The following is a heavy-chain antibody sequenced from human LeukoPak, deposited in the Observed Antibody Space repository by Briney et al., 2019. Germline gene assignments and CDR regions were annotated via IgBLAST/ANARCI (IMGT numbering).Heavy chain of an antibody. J-gene: IGHJ3*02. V-gene: IGHV4-39*07. D-gene: IGHD2-8*01. CDR2: IYYTVIS. CDR3: VRADYNGGNPGSFDI. CDR1: GASITIGAESYH. Sequence: SETLSLTCAVSGASITIGAESYHWGWIRQPPGKGLEWIGTIYYTVISYYNPSLESRVTSSLDTSKNQFSLTLNSVTAADTAVYYCVRADYNGGNPGSFDIWGRGTMVTVSS.